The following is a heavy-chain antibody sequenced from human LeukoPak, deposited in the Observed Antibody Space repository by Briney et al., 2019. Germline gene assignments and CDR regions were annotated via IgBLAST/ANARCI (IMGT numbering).Heavy chain of an antibody. J-gene: IGHJ4*02. Sequence: GESLKISCKGSGYTFTGYWITWVRQMPGKGLEWMGRIDPSDSYTNYSPSFQGHVTISADKSINTAYLQWSSLRASDTAMYFCARQKSPIIPTATVDYWGRGTLVTVSS. V-gene: IGHV5-10-1*01. CDR3: ARQKSPIIPTATVDY. CDR1: GYTFTGYW. D-gene: IGHD2-2*01. CDR2: IDPSDSYT.